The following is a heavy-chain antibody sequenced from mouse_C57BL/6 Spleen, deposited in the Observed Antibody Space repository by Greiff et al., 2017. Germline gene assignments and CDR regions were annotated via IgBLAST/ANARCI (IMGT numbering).Heavy chain of an antibody. D-gene: IGHD2-3*01. J-gene: IGHJ4*01. CDR2: IYPGSGST. V-gene: IGHV1-55*01. CDR1: GYTFTSYW. CDR3: ARCLGYSFYYAMDY. Sequence: QVQLKQPGAELVKPGASVKMSCKASGYTFTSYWITWVKQRPGQGLEWIGDIYPGSGSTNYNEKFKSKATLTVDTSSSTAYMQLSSLTSEDSAVYYCARCLGYSFYYAMDYWGQGTSVTVSS.